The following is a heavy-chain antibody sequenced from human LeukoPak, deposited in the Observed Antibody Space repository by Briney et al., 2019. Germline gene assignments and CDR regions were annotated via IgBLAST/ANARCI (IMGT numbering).Heavy chain of an antibody. Sequence: TGGSLRLSCAASGFTFSSYSMNWVRQAPGKGLEWVSFISTSSSYIYYADSVKGRFTISRDNARNSLYLQMNSLRAEDTAVYYCATGGPPGSYFYYFDYWGQGTLVTVSS. CDR2: ISTSSSYI. CDR1: GFTFSSYS. D-gene: IGHD3-10*01. V-gene: IGHV3-21*01. J-gene: IGHJ4*02. CDR3: ATGGPPGSYFYYFDY.